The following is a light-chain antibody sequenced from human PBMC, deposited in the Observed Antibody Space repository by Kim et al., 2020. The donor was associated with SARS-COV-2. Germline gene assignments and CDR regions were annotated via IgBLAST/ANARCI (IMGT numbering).Light chain of an antibody. V-gene: IGKV1-5*03. CDR3: QQYETYYFT. Sequence: SASIGDSVTITCRASQSINSWVAWYQQKPGKSPKLLIYKASTLESGIPSRFSGSGSGTEFTLTINSLQPEDLATYYCQQYETYYFTFGQGTKLEIK. CDR1: QSINSW. J-gene: IGKJ2*01. CDR2: KAS.